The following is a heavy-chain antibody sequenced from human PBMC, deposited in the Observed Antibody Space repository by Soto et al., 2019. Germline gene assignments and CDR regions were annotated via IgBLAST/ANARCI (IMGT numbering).Heavy chain of an antibody. J-gene: IGHJ4*02. CDR2: IYHSGST. CDR3: ASISPRVSGIVVVHPGALGY. D-gene: IGHD3-22*01. Sequence: PSETLSLTCAVSGYSISSGYYWGWIRQPPGKGLEWIGSIYHSGSTYYNPSLKSRVTISVDTSKNQFSLKLSSVTAADTAVYYCASISPRVSGIVVVHPGALGYWGQGTLVTVSS. V-gene: IGHV4-38-2*01. CDR1: GYSISSGYY.